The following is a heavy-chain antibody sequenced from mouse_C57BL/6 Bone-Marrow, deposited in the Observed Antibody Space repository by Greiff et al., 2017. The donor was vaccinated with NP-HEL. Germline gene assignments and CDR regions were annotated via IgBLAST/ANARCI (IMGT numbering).Heavy chain of an antibody. CDR3: VSTMVTTVDY. CDR1: GFNIKDYY. J-gene: IGHJ2*01. V-gene: IGHV14-2*01. CDR2: IDPEDGET. D-gene: IGHD2-2*01. Sequence: DVKLQESGAELVKPGASVKLSCTASGFNIKDYYMHWVKQRTEQGLEWIGRIDPEDGETKYAPKFQGKATITADTSSNTAYLQLSSLTSEDTAVYYCVSTMVTTVDYWGQGTTLTVSS.